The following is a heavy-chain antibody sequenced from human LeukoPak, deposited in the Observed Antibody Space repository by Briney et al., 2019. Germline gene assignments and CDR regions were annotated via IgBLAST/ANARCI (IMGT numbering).Heavy chain of an antibody. J-gene: IGHJ4*02. Sequence: GGSLRLSCAASGFTFSSYAMSWVRQAPGKGLEWVSSISSSSSYIYYADSVKGRFTISRDNAKNSLYLQMNSLRAEDTAVYYCASLIAVAPKGYFDYWGQGTLVTVSS. CDR1: GFTFSSYA. D-gene: IGHD6-19*01. CDR2: ISSSSSYI. V-gene: IGHV3-21*01. CDR3: ASLIAVAPKGYFDY.